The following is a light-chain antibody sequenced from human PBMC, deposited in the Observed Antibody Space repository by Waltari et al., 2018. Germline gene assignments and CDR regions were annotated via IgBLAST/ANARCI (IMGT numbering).Light chain of an antibody. CDR3: QSFDTSLSHGVV. V-gene: IGLV1-40*02. CDR2: GNN. Sequence: QSILTQPPSVSGAPGQRVTISCTGSSSNIGAGHDVHWYQEFPGTGPKLLIYGNNKRPSGVPDGFAGSKSGTSASLTITGLQAEDEADYYCQSFDTSLSHGVVFGGGTKVTVL. J-gene: IGLJ3*02. CDR1: SSNIGAGHD.